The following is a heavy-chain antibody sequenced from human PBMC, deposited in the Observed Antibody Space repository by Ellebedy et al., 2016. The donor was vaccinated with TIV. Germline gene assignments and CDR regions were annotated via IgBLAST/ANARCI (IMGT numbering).Heavy chain of an antibody. J-gene: IGHJ6*02. CDR2: INHSGST. CDR3: ARGTHCSSTSCYNYYYYGMDV. D-gene: IGHD2-2*02. Sequence: SETLSLTXTVSGGSISSSSYYWGWIRQPPGKGLEWIGEINHSGSTNYNPSLKSRVTISVDTSKNQFSLKLSSVTAADTAVYYCARGTHCSSTSCYNYYYYGMDVWGQGTTVTVSS. V-gene: IGHV4-39*07. CDR1: GGSISSSSYY.